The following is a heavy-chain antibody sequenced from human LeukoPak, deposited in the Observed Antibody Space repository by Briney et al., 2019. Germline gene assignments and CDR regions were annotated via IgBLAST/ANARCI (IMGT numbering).Heavy chain of an antibody. CDR3: ARRGRYGSGSYYHY. D-gene: IGHD3-10*01. CDR1: GGSISSYY. Sequence: SETLSLTCTVSGGSISSYYWSWIRQPPGKGLEWIGYIYYSGSTNYNPSLKSRVTISVDTSKNQFSLKLSSVTAADTAVYYCARRGRYGSGSYYHYWGQGTLVTVSS. V-gene: IGHV4-59*01. J-gene: IGHJ4*02. CDR2: IYYSGST.